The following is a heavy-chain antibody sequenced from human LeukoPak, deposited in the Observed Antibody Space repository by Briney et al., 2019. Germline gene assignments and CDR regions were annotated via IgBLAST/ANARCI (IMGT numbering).Heavy chain of an antibody. V-gene: IGHV3-30*02. CDR1: AFTFSRYG. CDR3: ARGQRAHVEWYYYMDV. J-gene: IGHJ6*03. CDR2: IRYDGSNK. D-gene: IGHD1-26*01. Sequence: TGGSLRLSCAASAFTFSRYGMHWVRQAPGKGLEWVAFIRYDGSNKYYADSVKGRFTISRDNSKNTLYLQMNSLRADDTAVYYCARGQRAHVEWYYYMDVWGKGTTVTVSS.